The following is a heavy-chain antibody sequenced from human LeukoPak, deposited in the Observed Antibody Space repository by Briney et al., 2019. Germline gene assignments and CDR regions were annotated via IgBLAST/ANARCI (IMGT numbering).Heavy chain of an antibody. CDR3: AKDGDDSIEH. CDR1: GFTFSSYE. Sequence: GGSLRLSCAASGFTFSSYEMNWVRQPPGKGLEWVSYISSSARTIYYADSVKGRFTISRDNSKNTLYLQMNSLRAEDTAVYYCAKDGDDSIEHWGQGTLVTVSS. J-gene: IGHJ4*02. CDR2: ISSSARTI. V-gene: IGHV3-48*03. D-gene: IGHD3-22*01.